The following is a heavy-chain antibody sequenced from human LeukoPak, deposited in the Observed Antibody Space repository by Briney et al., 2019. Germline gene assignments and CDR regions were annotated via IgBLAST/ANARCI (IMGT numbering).Heavy chain of an antibody. CDR1: GGSFSAYY. CDR2: INHSGST. Sequence: SETLSLTCVVYGGSFSAYYWSWIRQSPGKGLEWIGEINHSGSTNYNPSLKSRVTISVDTSKNQFSLKLSSVTAADTAVYYCARESSGGSAFDIWGQGTMVTVSS. D-gene: IGHD6-19*01. J-gene: IGHJ3*02. V-gene: IGHV4-34*01. CDR3: ARESSGGSAFDI.